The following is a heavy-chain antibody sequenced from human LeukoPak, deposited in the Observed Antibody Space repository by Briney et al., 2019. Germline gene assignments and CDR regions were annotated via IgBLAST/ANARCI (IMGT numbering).Heavy chain of an antibody. V-gene: IGHV1-24*01. CDR3: ATEGSSWSPANAFDI. CDR2: FDPEDGET. Sequence: ASVKVSCKVSGYTLTELSMHWVRQAPGKGLEWMGGFDPEDGETIYAQKFQGRVTMTEDTSTDTAYMELSSLRSEDTAVYYCATEGSSWSPANAFDIWGQGTMVTVSS. D-gene: IGHD6-13*01. J-gene: IGHJ3*02. CDR1: GYTLTELS.